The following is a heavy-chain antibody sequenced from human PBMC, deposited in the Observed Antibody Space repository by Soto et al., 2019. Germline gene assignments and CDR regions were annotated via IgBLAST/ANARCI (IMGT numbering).Heavy chain of an antibody. J-gene: IGHJ3*02. D-gene: IGHD6-19*01. CDR2: ISAYNGNT. CDR3: ARDRAAVAGMGAFDI. CDR1: GCTFKGYG. Sequence: VKVFCKASGCTFKGYGINRGRHATGQGIEWMGWISAYNGNTNYAQKLQGRVTMTTDTSTSTAYMELRSLRSDDTAVYYCARDRAAVAGMGAFDIWGQGTMVTVSS. V-gene: IGHV1-18*01.